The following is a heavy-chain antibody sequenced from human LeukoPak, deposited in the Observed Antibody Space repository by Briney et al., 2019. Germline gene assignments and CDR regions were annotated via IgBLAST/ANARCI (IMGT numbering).Heavy chain of an antibody. CDR3: ASRTADYGSGSHYGY. V-gene: IGHV1-69*05. CDR2: IIPLSGTA. CDR1: GGTFNNYA. J-gene: IGHJ4*02. Sequence: SVKVSCKASGGTFNNYAISWVRQAPGQGLEWMGGIIPLSGTANYAQKFQGRVTITTDESTSTDYMELSNLRSDDTAVYYCASRTADYGSGSHYGYWGQGTLVTVSP. D-gene: IGHD3-10*01.